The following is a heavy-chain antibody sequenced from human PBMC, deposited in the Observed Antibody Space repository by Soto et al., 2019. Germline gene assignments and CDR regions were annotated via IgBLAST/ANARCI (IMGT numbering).Heavy chain of an antibody. J-gene: IGHJ4*02. CDR2: ISAYNGNT. CDR3: ARLRYYDFWSAYHIQDY. Sequence: ASVKVSCKASGYTFTSYGISWVRQAPGQGLEWMGWISAYNGNTNYAQKLQGRVTMTTDTSTSTAYMELRSLRSDDTAVYYCARLRYYDFWSAYHIQDYWGQGTLGTVSS. D-gene: IGHD3-3*01. V-gene: IGHV1-18*01. CDR1: GYTFTSYG.